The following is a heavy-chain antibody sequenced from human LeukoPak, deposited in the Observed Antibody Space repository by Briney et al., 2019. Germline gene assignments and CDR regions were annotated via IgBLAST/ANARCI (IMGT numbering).Heavy chain of an antibody. D-gene: IGHD3-22*01. J-gene: IGHJ4*02. CDR3: AKDLYDSSGYYGDFDY. CDR2: ISYDGSNK. Sequence: GGSLRLSCAASGFTFSSYAMHWVRQAPGKGLEWVAVISYDGSNKYYADSVKGRFTISRDNSKNTLYLQMNSLRAEDTAVYYCAKDLYDSSGYYGDFDYWGQGTLVTVSS. CDR1: GFTFSSYA. V-gene: IGHV3-30-3*01.